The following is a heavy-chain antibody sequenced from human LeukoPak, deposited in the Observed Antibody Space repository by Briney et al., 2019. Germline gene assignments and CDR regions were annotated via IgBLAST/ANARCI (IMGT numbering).Heavy chain of an antibody. CDR2: FDPEDGET. V-gene: IGHV1-24*01. J-gene: IGHJ4*02. Sequence: ASVKVSCKISGYTLTELSMHWVRQAPGKGLEWMGGFDPEDGETIYAQKFQGRVTMTEDTSTDTAYMELSSLRSEDTAAYYCATVAGSYYPPDYWGQGTLVTVSS. CDR3: ATVAGSYYPPDY. D-gene: IGHD3-10*01. CDR1: GYTLTELS.